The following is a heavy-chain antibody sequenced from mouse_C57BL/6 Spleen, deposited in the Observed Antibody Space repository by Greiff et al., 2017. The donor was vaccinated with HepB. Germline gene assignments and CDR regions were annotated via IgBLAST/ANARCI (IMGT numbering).Heavy chain of an antibody. J-gene: IGHJ2*01. D-gene: IGHD1-1*01. CDR3: ARKGINYGREADY. V-gene: IGHV1-54*01. CDR2: INPGSGGT. Sequence: VQLQQSGAELVRPGTSVKVSCKASGYAFTNYLIEWVKQRPGQGLEWIGVINPGSGGTNYNEKFKGKATLTADKSSSTAYMQLSSLTSEDSAVYYCARKGINYGREADYWGQGTTLTVSS. CDR1: GYAFTNYL.